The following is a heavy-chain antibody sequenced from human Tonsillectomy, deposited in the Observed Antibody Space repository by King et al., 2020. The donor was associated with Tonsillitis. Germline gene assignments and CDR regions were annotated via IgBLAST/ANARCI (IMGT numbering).Heavy chain of an antibody. Sequence: QLQESGPGVVKPSETLSVTCTVSGGAISSGDHFWAWIRQPPGKGLGWIGYMDISGTIFYNPSLKSRIAISGGTSENRFSLKLSSVTAADTAVYFCARYASGTFDYWGQGALVTVSS. D-gene: IGHD1-26*01. V-gene: IGHV4-39*01. CDR2: MDISGTI. CDR3: ARYASGTFDY. CDR1: GGAISSGDHF. J-gene: IGHJ4*02.